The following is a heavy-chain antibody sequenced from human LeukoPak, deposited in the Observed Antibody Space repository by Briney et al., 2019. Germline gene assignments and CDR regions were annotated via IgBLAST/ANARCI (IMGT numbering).Heavy chain of an antibody. CDR2: ISAYNGNT. CDR1: GGTFSSYA. D-gene: IGHD6-13*01. V-gene: IGHV1-18*01. J-gene: IGHJ4*02. CDR3: ARDVALAAAAGMVDY. Sequence: ASVKVSCKASGGTFSSYAISWVRQAPGQGLEWMGWISAYNGNTNYAQKLQGRVTMTTDTSTSTAYMELRSLRSDDTAVYYCARDVALAAAAGMVDYWGQGTLVTVSS.